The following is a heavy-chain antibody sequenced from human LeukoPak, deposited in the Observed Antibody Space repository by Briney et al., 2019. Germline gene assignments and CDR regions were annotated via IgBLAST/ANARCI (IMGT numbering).Heavy chain of an antibody. CDR2: VGSSSSYI. J-gene: IGHJ6*02. CDR3: ASGSGSSWYYYYYYGMDV. Sequence: PGGSLRLSCAASGFTFSSYSMNWVRQAPGKGLEWVSSVGSSSSYIYYADSVKGRFTISRDNAKNSLYLQMNSLRAEDTAVYYCASGSGSSWYYYYYYGMDVWGQGTTVTVSS. CDR1: GFTFSSYS. V-gene: IGHV3-21*01. D-gene: IGHD6-13*01.